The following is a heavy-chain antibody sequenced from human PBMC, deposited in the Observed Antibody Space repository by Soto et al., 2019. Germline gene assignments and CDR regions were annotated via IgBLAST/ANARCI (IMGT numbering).Heavy chain of an antibody. J-gene: IGHJ5*02. V-gene: IGHV1-24*01. CDR2: FDPEDGET. Sequence: ASVKVSCKVSGYTRTELSMHWVRQAPGKGLEWMGGFDPEDGETIYAQKFQGRVTMTEDTSTDTAYMELSSLRSEDTAVYYCATVLVTGTTFWFDPWGQGTLVTVSS. CDR1: GYTRTELS. CDR3: ATVLVTGTTFWFDP. D-gene: IGHD1-20*01.